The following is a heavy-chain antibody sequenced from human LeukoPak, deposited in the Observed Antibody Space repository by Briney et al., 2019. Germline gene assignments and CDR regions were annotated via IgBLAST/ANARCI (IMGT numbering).Heavy chain of an antibody. V-gene: IGHV4-59*12. CDR3: ARDFNILTGSSDYGMDV. J-gene: IGHJ6*02. Sequence: SETLSLTCTVSGGSISSYYWSWIRQPPGKGLEWIGYIYYSGSTNYNPSLKGRVTISVDTSKNQFSLRLSSVTAADTAVYYCARDFNILTGSSDYGMDVWGQGTTVTVSS. CDR1: GGSISSYY. D-gene: IGHD3-9*01. CDR2: IYYSGST.